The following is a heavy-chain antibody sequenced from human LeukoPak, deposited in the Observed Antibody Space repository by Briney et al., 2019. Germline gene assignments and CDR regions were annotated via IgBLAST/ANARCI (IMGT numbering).Heavy chain of an antibody. V-gene: IGHV3-53*01. Sequence: PGGSLRLSCAASGFSVSSNYMSWVRQAPEKGLEWVSILYSRGSTYYADSVKGRFTISRDDSKNTLYLQMNSLRAEDTAVYYCAKDPTVAATPYYFDYWGQGTLVTVSS. J-gene: IGHJ4*02. CDR2: LYSRGST. CDR3: AKDPTVAATPYYFDY. CDR1: GFSVSSNY. D-gene: IGHD6-19*01.